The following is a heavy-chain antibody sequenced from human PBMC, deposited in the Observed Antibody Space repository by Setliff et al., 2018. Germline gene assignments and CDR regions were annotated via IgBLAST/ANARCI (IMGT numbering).Heavy chain of an antibody. Sequence: SETLSLTCTVSGASLNSGTYYWGWIRQPPGKGLEWIGRIYYRGDTYYNPSLKGRLTISVDTAQNQFSLRLTSVTAADTAVYYCARAFIVAPTLFFRRRKGNYMDVWGKGTTVTVSS. CDR3: ARAFIVAPTLFFRRRKGNYMDV. CDR1: GASLNSGTYY. V-gene: IGHV4-39*01. D-gene: IGHD2-21*01. CDR2: IYYRGDT. J-gene: IGHJ6*03.